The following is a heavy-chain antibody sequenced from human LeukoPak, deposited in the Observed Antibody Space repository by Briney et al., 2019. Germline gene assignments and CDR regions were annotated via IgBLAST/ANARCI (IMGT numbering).Heavy chain of an antibody. V-gene: IGHV4-4*07. Sequence: SETLSLTCSVSSGSMSSYHWSWIRQSAGTGLEWIGRIYSSGSTIYNPSLKSRVTMSVDTSKNQFSLKLSSVTAADTAVYYCASYSSGYLLSWGQGTLVTVSS. CDR3: ASYSSGYLLS. CDR1: SGSMSSYH. D-gene: IGHD3-22*01. J-gene: IGHJ5*02. CDR2: IYSSGST.